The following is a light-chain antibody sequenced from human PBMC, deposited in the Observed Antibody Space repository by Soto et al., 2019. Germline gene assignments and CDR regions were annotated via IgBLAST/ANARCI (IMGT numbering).Light chain of an antibody. V-gene: IGLV2-14*01. Sequence: QSALTQPASVSGSPGQSITISCTGTSSDVGGYNYVSWYQQHPGKVPKLIIYEVNNRPSEISNRFSGSKSGNTASLTISGLQTEDEADYYCSSYTSRTTLVFGGGTKLTVL. CDR3: SSYTSRTTLV. CDR2: EVN. CDR1: SSDVGGYNY. J-gene: IGLJ3*02.